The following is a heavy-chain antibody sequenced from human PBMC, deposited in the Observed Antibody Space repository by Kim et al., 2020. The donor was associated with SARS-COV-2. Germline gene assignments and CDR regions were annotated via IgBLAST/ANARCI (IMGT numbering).Heavy chain of an antibody. CDR2: ISNSGDST. V-gene: IGHV3-23*01. CDR1: GFTFSNYA. J-gene: IGHJ4*02. Sequence: GGSLRLSCAASGFTFSNYAMSWVRQAPGKGLDWVSTISNSGDSTYYADSVKGRFTISRDNSKNTLYLQMNGLRAEDTAVYFCAKDWGIAAAGTPYYFDYWGQGTLVTVSS. D-gene: IGHD6-13*01. CDR3: AKDWGIAAAGTPYYFDY.